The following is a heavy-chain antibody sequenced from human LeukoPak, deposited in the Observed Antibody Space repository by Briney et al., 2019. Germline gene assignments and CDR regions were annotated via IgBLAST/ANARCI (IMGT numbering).Heavy chain of an antibody. CDR2: INHSGST. D-gene: IGHD2-15*01. J-gene: IGHJ4*02. Sequence: SETLSLTCAVSGGSFSGYYWSWIRQPPGKGLEWIGEINHSGSTNYNPSLKSRVTISVDTSKNQFSLQLSSVTAADTAVYYCARVKMTPLTGYYFDYWGQGTLVTVSS. CDR1: GGSFSGYY. CDR3: ARVKMTPLTGYYFDY. V-gene: IGHV4-34*01.